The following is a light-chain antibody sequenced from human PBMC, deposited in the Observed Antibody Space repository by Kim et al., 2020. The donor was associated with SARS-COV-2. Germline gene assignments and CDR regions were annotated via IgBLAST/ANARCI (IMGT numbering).Light chain of an antibody. CDR2: GAS. V-gene: IGKV3D-15*01. Sequence: EIVMTQSPATLSASPGERATLSCRASQSVSSNLAWYQQKPGQAPRLLIYGASTRAIGIPARFSGSGSGTEFTLTISSLQSEDFAVYYYQQYNNWPPFITFGQGTRLEIK. CDR3: QQYNNWPPFIT. J-gene: IGKJ5*01. CDR1: QSVSSN.